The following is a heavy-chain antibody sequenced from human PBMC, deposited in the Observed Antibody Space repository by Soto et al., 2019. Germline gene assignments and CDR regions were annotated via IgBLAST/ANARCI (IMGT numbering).Heavy chain of an antibody. V-gene: IGHV1-69*02. CDR3: ARDEVVGGAFDI. Sequence: QVQLVQSGAEVKKPGSSVKVSCKASGGTFSSYTISWVRQAPGQGLEWMGRIIPILGIANYAQKFQGRVTITADKATSTAYMELSSLRSEDTAVYYWARDEVVGGAFDIWGQGTMVTVSS. CDR2: IIPILGIA. CDR1: GGTFSSYT. J-gene: IGHJ3*02. D-gene: IGHD2-15*01.